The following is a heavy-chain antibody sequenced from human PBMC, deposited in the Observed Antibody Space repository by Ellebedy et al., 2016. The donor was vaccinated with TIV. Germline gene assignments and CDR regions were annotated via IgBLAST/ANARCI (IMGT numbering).Heavy chain of an antibody. J-gene: IGHJ6*02. Sequence: GGSLRLSCAVSGFSLSSYWMSWVRQAPGKGLEWVANIRQDGTKNFVDSVKGRFTISRDNAHNSLYLQMNSLRVEDTAVYYCARDGAYGDYAPGQYGMDVWGQGTTVIVS. V-gene: IGHV3-7*03. D-gene: IGHD4-17*01. CDR2: IRQDGTK. CDR3: ARDGAYGDYAPGQYGMDV. CDR1: GFSLSSYW.